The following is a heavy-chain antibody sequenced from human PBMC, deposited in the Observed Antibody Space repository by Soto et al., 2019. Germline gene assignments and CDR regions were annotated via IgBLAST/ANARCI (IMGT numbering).Heavy chain of an antibody. Sequence: EVQLVESGGGLIQPGGSLRLSCAASGFTFRSYWMHWVRQGPGKGLAWVARISSDGSSTSYADSVKGRFTISRDNAKNTLYLQMNSLRAEDTAVYYCALKHSSSWAYYYYYMDVWGKGPTVTVSS. J-gene: IGHJ6*03. CDR2: ISSDGSST. D-gene: IGHD6-13*01. CDR3: ALKHSSSWAYYYYYMDV. CDR1: GFTFRSYW. V-gene: IGHV3-74*01.